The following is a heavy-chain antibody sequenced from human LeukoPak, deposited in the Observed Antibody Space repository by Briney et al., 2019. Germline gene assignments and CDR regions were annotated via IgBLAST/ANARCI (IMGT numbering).Heavy chain of an antibody. D-gene: IGHD2-2*01. J-gene: IGHJ4*02. CDR1: GFTVSTNYMFTVSNNY. CDR3: AKDLGYCSSTSCSSFDY. V-gene: IGHV3-53*01. CDR2: IYSNNTT. Sequence: PGGSLRLSCAASGFTVSTNYMFTVSNNYMSWVRQAPGKGLEWVSVIYSNNTTYYADSVKGRFTISRDNSKNTLYLQMNSLRAEDTAVYYCAKDLGYCSSTSCSSFDYWGQGTLVTVSS.